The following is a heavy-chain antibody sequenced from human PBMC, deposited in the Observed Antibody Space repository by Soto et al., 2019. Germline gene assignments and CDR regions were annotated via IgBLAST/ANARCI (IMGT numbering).Heavy chain of an antibody. V-gene: IGHV3-30*18. CDR1: GFTFSSYG. CDR3: AKDGGNYGDSY. D-gene: IGHD4-17*01. Sequence: GGSRRLSCAASGFTFSSYGMHWVRQAPGKGLEWVAVISYDGSNKYYADSVKGRFTISRDNSKNTLYLQMNSLRAEDTAVYYCAKDGGNYGDSYWGQGTLVTVSS. J-gene: IGHJ4*02. CDR2: ISYDGSNK.